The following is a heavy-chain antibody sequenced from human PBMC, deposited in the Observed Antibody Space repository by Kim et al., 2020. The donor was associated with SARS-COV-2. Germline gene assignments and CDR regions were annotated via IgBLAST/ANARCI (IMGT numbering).Heavy chain of an antibody. V-gene: IGHV4-59*01. J-gene: IGHJ4*02. CDR1: GGSISSYY. CDR2: IYYSGST. D-gene: IGHD5-18*01. Sequence: SETLSLTCTVSGGSISSYYWSWIRQPPGKGLEWIGYIYYSGSTNYNPSLKSRVTISVDTSKNQFSLKLSSVTAADTAVYYCARDRGYSYAHGGYFDYWGQGTLVTVSS. CDR3: ARDRGYSYAHGGYFDY.